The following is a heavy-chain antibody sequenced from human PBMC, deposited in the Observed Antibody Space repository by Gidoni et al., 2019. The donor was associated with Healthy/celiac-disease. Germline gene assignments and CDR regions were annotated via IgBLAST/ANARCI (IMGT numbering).Heavy chain of an antibody. V-gene: IGHV4-31*03. CDR1: GGSISRGVYY. CDR2: IYYSGST. D-gene: IGHD4-17*01. J-gene: IGHJ3*02. CDR3: ARDFGNDYGDSDAFDI. Sequence: QLQLQESGPGLVKPSQTLSLPFTFSGGSISRGVYYWSWIRQHPGKGLEWIGYIYYSGSTYYNPSLKSRVTISVDTSKNQFSLKLSSVTAADTAVYYCARDFGNDYGDSDAFDIWGQGTMVTVSS.